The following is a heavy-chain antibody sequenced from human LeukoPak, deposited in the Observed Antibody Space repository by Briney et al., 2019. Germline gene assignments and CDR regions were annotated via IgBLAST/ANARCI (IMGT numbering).Heavy chain of an antibody. CDR3: ATDSLV. CDR1: GFTFSSYT. Sequence: PGGSLRLSCAASGFTFSSYTMHWVRQAPGKGLEWVAVISYDGSNKYYADSVKGRFTISRDNSKNTLYLQMNSLRAEDTAVYYCATDSLVWGKGTTVTVSS. V-gene: IGHV3-30*04. J-gene: IGHJ6*04. CDR2: ISYDGSNK.